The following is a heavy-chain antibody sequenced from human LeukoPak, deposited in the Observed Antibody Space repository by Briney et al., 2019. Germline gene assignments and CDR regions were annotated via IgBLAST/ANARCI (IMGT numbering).Heavy chain of an antibody. CDR3: TTQRRRGATTSSWYFDL. Sequence: GRSLRLSCTASGFTFGGYAMSWFRQAPGKGLEWVGFIRSKAYGGTTEYAASVKGRFTISRDDSKSIVYLQMNSLKTEDTAVYYCTTQRRRGATTSSWYFDLWGRGTLVTVSS. D-gene: IGHD1-26*01. J-gene: IGHJ2*01. V-gene: IGHV3-49*03. CDR1: GFTFGGYA. CDR2: IRSKAYGGTT.